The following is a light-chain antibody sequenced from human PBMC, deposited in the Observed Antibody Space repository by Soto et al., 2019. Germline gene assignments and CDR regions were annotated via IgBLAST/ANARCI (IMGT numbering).Light chain of an antibody. Sequence: DRVRTQSPVSLPVTPGEPASISCRSSQSLLHSNGYNYLDWYLQKPGQSPQLLIYLGSNRASGVPDRFSGSGSGTDFTLKISRVEAEDVGVYYCMQALQTPITFGQGTRLEIK. V-gene: IGKV2-28*01. CDR2: LGS. J-gene: IGKJ5*01. CDR1: QSLLHSNGYNY. CDR3: MQALQTPIT.